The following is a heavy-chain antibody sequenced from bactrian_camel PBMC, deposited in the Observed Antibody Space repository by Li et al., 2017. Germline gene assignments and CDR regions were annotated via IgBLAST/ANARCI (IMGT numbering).Heavy chain of an antibody. CDR2: ISWNGDDT. CDR3: AKDRGGYYGFGY. V-gene: IGHV3-1*01. Sequence: VQLVESGGGLVQFGGSLRLSCAASGFPFDDVTMGWVRQVPGKGLEVVSVISWNGDDTNYADSVKARFTISRDNAKNTQYLQLNSLKTEDTAMYYCAKDRGGYYGFGYWGQGTQVTVS. D-gene: IGHD2*01. CDR1: GFPFDDVT. J-gene: IGHJ6*01.